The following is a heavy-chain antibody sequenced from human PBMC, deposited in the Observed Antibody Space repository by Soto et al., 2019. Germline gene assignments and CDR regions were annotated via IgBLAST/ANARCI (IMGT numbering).Heavy chain of an antibody. D-gene: IGHD3-3*01. CDR1: GYTFTSYA. Sequence: GASVKVSCKASGYTFTSYAMHWVRQAPGQRLEWMGWINAGNGNTKYSQKFQGRVTITRDTSASTAYMELSSLRSEDTAVYYCARGRPDLITIFGVVIIGPFDYWGQGTLVTVSS. CDR3: ARGRPDLITIFGVVIIGPFDY. CDR2: INAGNGNT. J-gene: IGHJ4*02. V-gene: IGHV1-3*01.